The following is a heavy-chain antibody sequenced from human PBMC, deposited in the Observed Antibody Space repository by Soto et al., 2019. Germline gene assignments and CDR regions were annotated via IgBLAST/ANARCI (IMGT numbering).Heavy chain of an antibody. CDR3: VSEYTGYCTGGSCFSPDYFHYYGVDV. V-gene: IGHV3-23*01. Sequence: VQLLESGGGLVQPGGSLRLSCAASEFTLSSYAMSWVRQAPGKGLQWVSSISGDNTYYADSVKGRFTIARNKSKNSVDLQMTSLRAEDTAVYFCVSEYTGYCTGGSCFSPDYFHYYGVDVWGQGTTVTVSS. CDR2: SISGDNT. D-gene: IGHD2-15*01. J-gene: IGHJ6*02. CDR1: EFTLSSYA.